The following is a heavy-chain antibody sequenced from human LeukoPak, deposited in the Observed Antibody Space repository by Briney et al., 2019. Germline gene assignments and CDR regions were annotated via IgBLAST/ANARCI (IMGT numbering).Heavy chain of an antibody. V-gene: IGHV4-34*01. CDR1: GGSFSGYY. D-gene: IGHD5-18*01. CDR3: ATDRRGYSYAGWFDP. CDR2: INHSGST. J-gene: IGHJ5*02. Sequence: SETLSLTYAVYGGSFSGYYWSWIRQPPGKGLEWIGEINHSGSTNYNPSLKSRVTISVDTSKNQFSLKLSSVTAADTAVYYCATDRRGYSYAGWFDPWGQGTLVTVSS.